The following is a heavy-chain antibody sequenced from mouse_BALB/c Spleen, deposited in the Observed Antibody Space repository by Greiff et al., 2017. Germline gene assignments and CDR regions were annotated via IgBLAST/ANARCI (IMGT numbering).Heavy chain of an antibody. CDR3: ARSRYYDSYYYAMDY. J-gene: IGHJ4*01. V-gene: IGHV5-17*02. CDR1: GFTFSSFG. D-gene: IGHD2-4*01. CDR2: ISSGSSTI. Sequence: EVQVVESGGDLVKPGGSLKLSCAASGFTFSSFGMHWVRQAPEKGLEWVAYISSGSSTIYYADTVKGRFTISRDNPKNTLFLQMTSLRSEDTAMYYCARSRYYDSYYYAMDYWGQGTSVTVSS.